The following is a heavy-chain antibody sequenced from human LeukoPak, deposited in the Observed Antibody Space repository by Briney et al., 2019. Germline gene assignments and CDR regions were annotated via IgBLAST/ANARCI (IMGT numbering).Heavy chain of an antibody. CDR2: ISWNSGSI. V-gene: IGHV3-9*01. J-gene: IGHJ4*02. D-gene: IGHD3-3*01. CDR1: GFTFDDYA. CDR3: AKVSGFWSGGFDY. Sequence: PGGSLRLSCAASGFTFDDYAMHWVRQAPGKGLEWVSGISWNSGSIGYADSVKGRFTISRDNAKNSLYLQMNSLRAEDTALYYCAKVSGFWSGGFDYWGQGILVTVSS.